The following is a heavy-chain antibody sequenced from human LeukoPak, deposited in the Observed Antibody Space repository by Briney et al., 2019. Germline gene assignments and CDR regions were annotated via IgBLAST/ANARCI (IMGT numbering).Heavy chain of an antibody. CDR2: IYYSGST. CDR3: ARSKREFNWLDP. V-gene: IGHV4-31*03. CDR1: GGSISSGGYY. J-gene: IGHJ5*02. Sequence: SETLSLTCTVSGGSISSGGYYWSWIRQHPGQGLEWIGYIYYSGSTYYNPSLKSRVTILLDTSKNQFSLKLSSVTAADTAVYYCARSKREFNWLDPWGQGTLVTVSS. D-gene: IGHD3-10*01.